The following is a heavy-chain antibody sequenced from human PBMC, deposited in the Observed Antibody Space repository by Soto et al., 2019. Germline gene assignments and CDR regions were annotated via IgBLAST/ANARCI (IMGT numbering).Heavy chain of an antibody. Sequence: GASVKVSCKASGYTFTSYGISWVRQAPGQGLEWMGWINVYNGNTQYAQKVQGRVTMTTDTSTSTAYMELRSLRSDDTAVYYCARGVGSGSYYNQYNWFDPWGQGTLVTVSS. J-gene: IGHJ5*02. CDR1: GYTFTSYG. V-gene: IGHV1-18*01. CDR3: ARGVGSGSYYNQYNWFDP. CDR2: INVYNGNT. D-gene: IGHD3-10*01.